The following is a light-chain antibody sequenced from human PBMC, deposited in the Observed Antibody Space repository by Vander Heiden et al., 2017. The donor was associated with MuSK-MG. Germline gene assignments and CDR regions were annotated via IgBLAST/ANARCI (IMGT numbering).Light chain of an antibody. CDR1: QNISNY. CDR3: QQTDSNPPYT. CDR2: AAT. Sequence: DIQMTQSPSSLSASVGDRVTITCRASQNISNYLNWYQQKPGKAANLLIYAATNLRSGVPSRFSGSGYRTDFTLTISSRQPEDFSTYFCQQTDSNPPYTFGQGTKLEIK. V-gene: IGKV1-39*01. J-gene: IGKJ2*01.